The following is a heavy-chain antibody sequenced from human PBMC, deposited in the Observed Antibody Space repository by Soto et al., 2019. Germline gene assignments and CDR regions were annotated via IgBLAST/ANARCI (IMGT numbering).Heavy chain of an antibody. CDR1: GGTFSSYA. J-gene: IGHJ4*02. Sequence: SVKVSCKASGGTFSSYAISWVRQAPGQGLEWMGGIIPIFGTANYAQKFQGRVTITADESTSTAYMELSSLRSEDTAVYYCASGYYYDSSGYPLRPFDYWGQGTLVTVSS. CDR3: ASGYYYDSSGYPLRPFDY. D-gene: IGHD3-22*01. CDR2: IIPIFGTA. V-gene: IGHV1-69*13.